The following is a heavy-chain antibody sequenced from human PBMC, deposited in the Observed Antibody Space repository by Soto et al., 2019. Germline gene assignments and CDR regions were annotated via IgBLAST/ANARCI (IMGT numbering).Heavy chain of an antibody. V-gene: IGHV1-2*02. CDR3: ARKLELRGSYYYYYDMDV. CDR1: GYTFTDYY. D-gene: IGHD1-7*01. J-gene: IGHJ6*02. CDR2: INPNSGGT. Sequence: ASVKVSCKASGYTFTDYYMHWVRQAPGQGLEWMGWINPNSGGTNYAQKFQGRVTMTRDTSVSTAYMELSRLRSDDTAVYYCARKLELRGSYYYYYDMDVWGQGTTVTVSS.